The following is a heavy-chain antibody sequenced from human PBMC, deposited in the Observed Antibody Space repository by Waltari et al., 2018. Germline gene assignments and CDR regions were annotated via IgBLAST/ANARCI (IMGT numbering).Heavy chain of an antibody. Sequence: QVQLVQSGAEVKKPGSSVKVSCKASGGTFSSYAISWVRQAPGQGLEWMGGIIPIFGTANYAQKFQGRVTITADESTSTAYMELSSLRSEDTAVYYCARARLLWFGELLNNYYYYMDVWGKGTTVTVSS. V-gene: IGHV1-69*01. J-gene: IGHJ6*03. CDR3: ARARLLWFGELLNNYYYYMDV. CDR2: IIPIFGTA. CDR1: GGTFSSYA. D-gene: IGHD3-10*01.